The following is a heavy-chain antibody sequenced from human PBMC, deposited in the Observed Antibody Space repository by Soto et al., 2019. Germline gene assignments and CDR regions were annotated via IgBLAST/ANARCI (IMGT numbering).Heavy chain of an antibody. J-gene: IGHJ4*02. D-gene: IGHD4-17*01. CDR3: ARQKVSRFYGEVDFFDY. V-gene: IGHV4-30-4*01. CDR2: IYYSGST. CDR1: GGSISSGDYY. Sequence: SETLSLTCTVSGGSISSGDYYWSWIRQPPGKGLEWIGYIYYSGSTYYNPSLKSRVTISIDTSNKHLSLHLSSVTAADTAVYYCARQKVSRFYGEVDFFDYWGLGTLVTSPQ.